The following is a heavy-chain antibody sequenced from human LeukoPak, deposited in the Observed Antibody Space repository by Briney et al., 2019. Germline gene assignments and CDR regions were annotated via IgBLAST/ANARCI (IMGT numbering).Heavy chain of an antibody. D-gene: IGHD2-15*01. J-gene: IGHJ3*02. CDR2: IFHSGST. CDR1: GGSISSYY. Sequence: PSETLSLTCTVSGGSISSYYWSWIRQPPGKRLEWIGYIFHSGSTNYNPSLRSRVTISLDTSQNQFSLRLSSVTAADTAVYYCARGTPALLDAFDIWGQGTMVTVSS. CDR3: ARGTPALLDAFDI. V-gene: IGHV4-59*01.